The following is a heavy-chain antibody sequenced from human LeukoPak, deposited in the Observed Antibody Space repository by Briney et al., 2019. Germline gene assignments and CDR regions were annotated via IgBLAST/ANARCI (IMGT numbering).Heavy chain of an antibody. V-gene: IGHV3-74*01. CDR2: INSDGSST. D-gene: IGHD3-22*01. CDR3: ARARSYYYDSSGFDY. J-gene: IGHJ4*02. CDR1: GFTFSSYW. Sequence: GGSLRLSCAASGFTFSSYWMHWVRQAPGKGLVWVSRINSDGSSTSYADSVKGRFTISRDNAKNTLYLQMNSRRAEDTAVYYCARARSYYYDSSGFDYWGQGTLVTVSS.